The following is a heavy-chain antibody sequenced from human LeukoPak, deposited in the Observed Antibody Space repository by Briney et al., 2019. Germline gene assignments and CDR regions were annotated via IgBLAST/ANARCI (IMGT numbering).Heavy chain of an antibody. CDR3: ARGLFGYSSSSGGYYYYYMDV. V-gene: IGHV4-4*07. CDR1: GGSISSYY. CDR2: IYTSGST. D-gene: IGHD6-6*01. Sequence: SETLSLTCAVSGGSISSYYWSWIRQPAGKGLEWVGRIYTSGSTNYNPSLKSRVTISVDTSKNQFSLKLSSVTAADTAVYYCARGLFGYSSSSGGYYYYYMDVWGKGTTVTVSS. J-gene: IGHJ6*03.